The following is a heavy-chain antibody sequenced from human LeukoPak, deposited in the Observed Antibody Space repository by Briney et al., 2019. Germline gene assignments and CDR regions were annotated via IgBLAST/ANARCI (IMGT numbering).Heavy chain of an antibody. Sequence: SETLSLTCTLSGGSLSSYYWSWIRQPPGKGLEWIGYIYYSGSTNYNPSLKSRVTISVDTSKNQFSLKLRFVTAADTAAYYCARVRCSGGSCPYYYYYYYMDVWGKGTTVTVSS. CDR2: IYYSGST. J-gene: IGHJ6*03. V-gene: IGHV4-59*12. CDR1: GGSLSSYY. D-gene: IGHD2-15*01. CDR3: ARVRCSGGSCPYYYYYYYMDV.